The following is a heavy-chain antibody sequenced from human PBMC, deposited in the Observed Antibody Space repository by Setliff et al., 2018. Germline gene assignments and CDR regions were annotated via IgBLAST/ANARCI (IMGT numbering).Heavy chain of an antibody. J-gene: IGHJ5*02. CDR2: IYYSGST. CDR1: GDSISSGGYY. CDR3: ARGRYWFAPNWFDP. D-gene: IGHD2-21*01. Sequence: PSETLSLTCSVSGDSISSGGYYWSWIRQHPGKGLEWIGYIYYSGSTYYNPSLKSRVTISVDTSKNQFSLKLSSVTAADTAVYYCARGRYWFAPNWFDPWGQGTLVTVSS. V-gene: IGHV4-31*02.